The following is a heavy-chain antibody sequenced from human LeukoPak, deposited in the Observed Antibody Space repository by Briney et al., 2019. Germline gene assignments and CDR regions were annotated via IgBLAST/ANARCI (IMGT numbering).Heavy chain of an antibody. J-gene: IGHJ5*02. CDR3: ARDHESSSRFDP. D-gene: IGHD6-13*01. V-gene: IGHV1-18*01. CDR2: ISGYSGNT. CDR1: GYTFASYG. Sequence: ASVKVSCKASGYTFASYGISWVRQAPGQGLEWMGWISGYSGNTKYPQKFQGRVTMTTDTSTNTAYMELWSLRSDDTAVYYCARDHESSSRFDPWGQGTLVTVSS.